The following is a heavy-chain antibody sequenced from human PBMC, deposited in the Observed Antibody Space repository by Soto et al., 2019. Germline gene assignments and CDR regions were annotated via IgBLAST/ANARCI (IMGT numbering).Heavy chain of an antibody. D-gene: IGHD6-19*01. V-gene: IGHV4-59*01. CDR2: NYYSGST. Sequence: SETLSLTCTVSGGSISSYYWSWIRQPPGKGLEWIGYNYYSGSTNYNPSLKSRVTISVDTSKNQFSLKLSSVTAADTAVYYCARERYSSGWYLGGNLDYSGQGTLVTVSS. J-gene: IGHJ4*02. CDR3: ARERYSSGWYLGGNLDY. CDR1: GGSISSYY.